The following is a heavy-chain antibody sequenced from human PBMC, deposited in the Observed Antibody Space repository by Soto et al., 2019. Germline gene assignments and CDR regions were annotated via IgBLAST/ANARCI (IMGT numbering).Heavy chain of an antibody. Sequence: GGSLRLSCAVSGFSLSKYSMNWVRQAPGKGLEWLSSINSRGEAYYADSVKGRFTISRDNAKNTLYLQMNSLGVEDTALYYCSYDTFGDKDFWGQGTPVTVSS. J-gene: IGHJ4*02. CDR2: INSRGEA. V-gene: IGHV3-21*01. CDR3: SYDTFGDKDF. D-gene: IGHD3-9*01. CDR1: GFSLSKYS.